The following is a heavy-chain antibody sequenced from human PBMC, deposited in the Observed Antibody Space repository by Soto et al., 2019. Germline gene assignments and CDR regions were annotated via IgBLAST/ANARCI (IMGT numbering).Heavy chain of an antibody. CDR2: IYYSGST. Sequence: SETLSVTCTVACGSIISSSYYWGWLSQPPGKGLEWIGSIYYSGSTYYNPSLKSRVTISVDTSKNQFSLKLSSVTAADTAVYYCARQLNTGYYYYYYMDVWGKGTTVTAP. V-gene: IGHV4-39*01. CDR1: CGSIISSSYY. CDR3: ARQLNTGYYYYYYMDV. D-gene: IGHD1-1*01. J-gene: IGHJ6*03.